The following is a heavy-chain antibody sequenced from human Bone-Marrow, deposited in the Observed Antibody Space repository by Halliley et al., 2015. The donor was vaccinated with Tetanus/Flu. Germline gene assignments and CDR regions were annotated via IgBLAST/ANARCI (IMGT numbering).Heavy chain of an antibody. V-gene: IGHV4-59*01. J-gene: IGHJ2*01. CDR2: VYYTGHT. Sequence: LVQPSETLSLTCTLSGGSISSYYWSWIRQPPGKSLEWIGYVYYTGHTNYSPSLKSRVTISVDTSENHFSLHLSSVTAADTAVYYCARHMIRGVINWHFDLWGPGALVTVS. D-gene: IGHD3-10*01. CDR1: GGSISSYY. CDR3: ARHMIRGVINWHFDL.